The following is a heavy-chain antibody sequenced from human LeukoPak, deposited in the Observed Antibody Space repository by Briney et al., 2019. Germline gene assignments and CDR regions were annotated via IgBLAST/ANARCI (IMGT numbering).Heavy chain of an antibody. Sequence: ASVKVSCKAPGYTFTGYYMHWVRQAPGQGLEWMGWINPNSGGTNYAQKFQGRVTMTRDTSISTAYMELSRLRSDDTAVYYCARGTYSSGWYEGYWGQGTLVTVSS. CDR3: ARGTYSSGWYEGY. J-gene: IGHJ4*02. D-gene: IGHD6-19*01. CDR1: GYTFTGYY. CDR2: INPNSGGT. V-gene: IGHV1-2*02.